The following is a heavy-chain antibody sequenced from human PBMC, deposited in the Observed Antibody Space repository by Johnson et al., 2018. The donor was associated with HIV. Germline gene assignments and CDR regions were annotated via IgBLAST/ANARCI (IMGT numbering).Heavy chain of an antibody. J-gene: IGHJ3*02. CDR3: ARDPDVTPGAFDI. V-gene: IGHV3-7*05. Sequence: VQLVESGGGLVQPGGSLRLSCAASGFTFSSYWMSWVRQAPGKGLEWVANIKQDGSEKYYVDSVKGRFTISSDNAKNSLYLQMNSLRAEDTAVYYCARDPDVTPGAFDIWGQGTMVTVSS. D-gene: IGHD2-15*01. CDR1: GFTFSSYW. CDR2: IKQDGSEK.